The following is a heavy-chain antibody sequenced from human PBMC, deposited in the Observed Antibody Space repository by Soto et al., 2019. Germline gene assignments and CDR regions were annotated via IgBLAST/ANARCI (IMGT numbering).Heavy chain of an antibody. V-gene: IGHV1-58*01. CDR1: GFTFTTSA. CDR3: AADGGYRVDF. CDR2: IAVGSGNT. J-gene: IGHJ4*02. Sequence: SVKVSCKASGFTFTTSAVQWVRQARGQRLEWIGWIAVGSGNTNYAQKFQERVTITRDMSTSTAYMELSSLRSEDTAVYYYAADGGYRVDFWGQGTLVTVSS. D-gene: IGHD5-12*01.